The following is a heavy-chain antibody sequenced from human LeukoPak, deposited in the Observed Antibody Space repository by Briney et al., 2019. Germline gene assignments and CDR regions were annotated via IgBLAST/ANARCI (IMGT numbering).Heavy chain of an antibody. V-gene: IGHV4-39*07. CDR1: GGSISSGGYY. Sequence: PSETLSLTCTVSGGSISSGGYYWSWIRQPPGKGLEWIGEINHSGSTNYNPSLKSRVTISVDTSKNQFSLKLSSVTAADTAVYYCAREELGVDYWGQGTLVTVSS. CDR2: INHSGST. D-gene: IGHD7-27*01. J-gene: IGHJ4*02. CDR3: AREELGVDY.